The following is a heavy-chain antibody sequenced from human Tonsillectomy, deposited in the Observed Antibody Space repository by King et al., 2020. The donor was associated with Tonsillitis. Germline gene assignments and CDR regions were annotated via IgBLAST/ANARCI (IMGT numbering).Heavy chain of an antibody. CDR3: ARGRRGDSGGYYKNLYWNY. CDR1: GGSISSYY. CDR2: IDYSGST. J-gene: IGHJ4*02. D-gene: IGHD3-22*01. V-gene: IGHV4-59*01. Sequence: QLQESGPGLVKPSETLSLTCTVSGGSISSYYWSWIRQPPGKGLEWIVYIDYSGSTNYNPSLKSRVTISVDTSKNQFSLKLSSVTAADTAVYYCARGRRGDSGGYYKNLYWNYWGQGTLVTVSS.